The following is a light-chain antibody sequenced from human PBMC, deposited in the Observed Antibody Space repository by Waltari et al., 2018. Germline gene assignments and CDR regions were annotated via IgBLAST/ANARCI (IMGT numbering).Light chain of an antibody. V-gene: IGKV1-39*01. CDR2: AAS. CDR1: QSISNY. CDR3: QQSYSTPRLT. J-gene: IGKJ4*01. Sequence: DIQLTQAPTLLSAAVDDRVTITCRASQSISNYLNWYQQKPEKAPKLLIYAASSLQSGVPSRFSGSGSGTDFTLTISSLQPEDFATYYCQQSYSTPRLTFGGGTKVEIK.